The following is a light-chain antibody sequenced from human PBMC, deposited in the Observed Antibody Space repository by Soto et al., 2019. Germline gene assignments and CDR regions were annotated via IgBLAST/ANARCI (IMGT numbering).Light chain of an antibody. CDR2: EVS. CDR1: SSDIGAYNS. V-gene: IGLV2-14*01. J-gene: IGLJ3*02. CDR3: SSYTGTSTLV. Sequence: QSALTQPASVSGSPGQSITISCTGTSSDIGAYNSVSWYQQHPGKAPKLMISEVSNRPSGVSNRFSGSKSGNTASLTISGLQAEDEADYYCSSYTGTSTLVFGGGTKLTVL.